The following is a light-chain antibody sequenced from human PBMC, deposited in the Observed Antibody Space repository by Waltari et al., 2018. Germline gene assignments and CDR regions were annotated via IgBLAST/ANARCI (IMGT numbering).Light chain of an antibody. CDR1: QSVISSFNNKNY. V-gene: IGKV4-1*01. J-gene: IGKJ1*01. CDR2: WAS. CDR3: QQYSATPPT. Sequence: DIVMTQSPDSMAVSLGARATITCKSSQSVISSFNNKNYLTWFQQKAGEPPKLLIYWASTRESGVPDRFSGSGSGTDFTLTISGLQAEDVAVYYCQQYSATPPTFGQGTKVEIK.